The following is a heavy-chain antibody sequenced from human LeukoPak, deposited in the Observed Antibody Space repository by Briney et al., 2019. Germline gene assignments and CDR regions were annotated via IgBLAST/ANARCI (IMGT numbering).Heavy chain of an antibody. D-gene: IGHD3-9*01. J-gene: IGHJ4*02. Sequence: GGSLRLSCAASGFTFSSYGMNWVRQAPGKGLEWVSSISSSSSYIYYADSVKGRFTISRDNAKNSLYLQMNSLRAEDTAVYYCAKEGFRVLRYLDYWGQGTLVTVSS. CDR3: AKEGFRVLRYLDY. CDR2: ISSSSSYI. V-gene: IGHV3-21*01. CDR1: GFTFSSYG.